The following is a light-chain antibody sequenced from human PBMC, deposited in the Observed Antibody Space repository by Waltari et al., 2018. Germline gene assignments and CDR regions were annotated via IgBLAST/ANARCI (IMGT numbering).Light chain of an antibody. CDR2: AAS. CDR3: QHYVSLPAT. V-gene: IGKV3-20*01. J-gene: IGKJ1*01. Sequence: EIVLTQSPGTLSLSPGERATLSCRASQSVSRFLACYQQKPGQAPRLLIYAASIRATGIPDRFSGSGSGTDFSLTISRLEPEDFARYYCQHYVSLPATFGQVTKVEIK. CDR1: QSVSRF.